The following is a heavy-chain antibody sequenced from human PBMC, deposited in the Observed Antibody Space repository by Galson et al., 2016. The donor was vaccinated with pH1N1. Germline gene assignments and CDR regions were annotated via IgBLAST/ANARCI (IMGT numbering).Heavy chain of an antibody. V-gene: IGHV2-5*02. CDR2: IYWDDDK. D-gene: IGHD4-17*01. CDR1: GFSLSTSGVG. CDR3: ARNGYGDYVGYFDY. J-gene: IGHJ4*02. Sequence: PALVKPTQTLTLTCTFSGFSLSTSGVGVGWIRQPPGKALEWLALIYWDDDKRYSPSLKSRLTITKDTSKNQVVLTMTSMDPVDTATYYCARNGYGDYVGYFDYWGQGTLVTVSS.